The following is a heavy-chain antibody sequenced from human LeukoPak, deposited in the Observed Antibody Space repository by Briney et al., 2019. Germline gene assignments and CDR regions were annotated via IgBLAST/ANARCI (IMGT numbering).Heavy chain of an antibody. CDR2: IIPVFGTA. CDR3: VRVRSIYDSSGYYSLYYFDY. D-gene: IGHD3-22*01. CDR1: GGTFSSYA. J-gene: IGHJ4*02. Sequence: SVKVSCKASGGTFSSYAISWVRQTPGQGLEWMGGIIPVFGTANYAQKFQGRVTITADESTSTAYMELSSLRSEDTAVYYCVRVRSIYDSSGYYSLYYFDYWGQGTLVTVSS. V-gene: IGHV1-69*13.